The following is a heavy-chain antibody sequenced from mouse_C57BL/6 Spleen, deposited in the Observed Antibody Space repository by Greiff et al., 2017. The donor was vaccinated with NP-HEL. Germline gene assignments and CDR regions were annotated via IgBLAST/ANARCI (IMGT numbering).Heavy chain of an antibody. V-gene: IGHV1-39*01. J-gene: IGHJ3*01. CDR1: GYSFTDYN. Sequence: EVQLQQSGPELVKPGASVKISCKASGYSFTDYNMNWVKQSNGKSLEWIGVINPNYGTTSYNQKFKGKATLTVDQSSSTAYMLLNRLTSEDSAVYYCARSQGLRQAWFAYWGQGTLVTVSA. CDR2: INPNYGTT. CDR3: ARSQGLRQAWFAY. D-gene: IGHD3-1*01.